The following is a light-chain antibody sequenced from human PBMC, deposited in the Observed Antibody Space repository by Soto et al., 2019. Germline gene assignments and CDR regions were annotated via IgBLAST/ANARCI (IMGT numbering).Light chain of an antibody. Sequence: EIVMTPSPDTLSVSPGSISNLSCRCSPIVSSYLSWYQQKPGQAPRLLIYGASTRATGIPARFSGSGSGTEFTLTISSLQSEDFAVYYCQQYNNWPPWTFGKGTKVDIK. CDR2: GAS. V-gene: IGKV3-15*01. CDR3: QQYNNWPPWT. J-gene: IGKJ1*01. CDR1: PIVSSY.